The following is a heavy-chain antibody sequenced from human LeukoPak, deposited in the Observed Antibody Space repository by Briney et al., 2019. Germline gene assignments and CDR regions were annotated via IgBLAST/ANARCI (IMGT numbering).Heavy chain of an antibody. V-gene: IGHV4-38-2*02. CDR2: IYHSGST. D-gene: IGHD3-9*01. CDR3: ARGNYDILTGYKNYMDV. Sequence: SETLSLTCTVSGYSISSGYYWGWIRQPPGKGLEWIGSIYHSGSTYYNPSLKSRVTISVDTSKNQFSLKLSSVTAADTAVYYCARGNYDILTGYKNYMDVWGKGTTVTVSS. J-gene: IGHJ6*03. CDR1: GYSISSGYY.